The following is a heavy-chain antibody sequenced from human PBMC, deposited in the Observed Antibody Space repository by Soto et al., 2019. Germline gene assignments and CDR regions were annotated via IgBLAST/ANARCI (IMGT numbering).Heavy chain of an antibody. Sequence: QVQLVESGGGVVQPGRSLRLSCAASGFTFSSYGMHWVRQAPGKGLEWVAVISYDGGNKYYADSVKGRFTISRDNSKNTMSLQMSSLSDEDTAVYYCAKATTVTTGFFDLWGRGTLVTVSP. J-gene: IGHJ2*01. CDR3: AKATTVTTGFFDL. V-gene: IGHV3-30*18. CDR1: GFTFSSYG. CDR2: ISYDGGNK. D-gene: IGHD4-17*01.